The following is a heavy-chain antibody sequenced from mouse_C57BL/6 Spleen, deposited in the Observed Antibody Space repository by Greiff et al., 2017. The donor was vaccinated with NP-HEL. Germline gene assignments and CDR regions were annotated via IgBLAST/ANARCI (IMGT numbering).Heavy chain of an antibody. V-gene: IGHV5-17*01. D-gene: IGHD1-1*01. CDR1: GFTFSDYG. CDR2: ISSGSSTL. CDR3: AKPPYGSSYAMDY. J-gene: IGHJ4*01. Sequence: EVHLVESGGGLVKPGGSLKLSCAASGFTFSDYGMHWVRQAPEKGLAWVAYISSGSSTLYYAETVTGRFTISRDNAKNTLFLQMTSLRSVDTAMYYCAKPPYGSSYAMDYWGQGTSVTVSS.